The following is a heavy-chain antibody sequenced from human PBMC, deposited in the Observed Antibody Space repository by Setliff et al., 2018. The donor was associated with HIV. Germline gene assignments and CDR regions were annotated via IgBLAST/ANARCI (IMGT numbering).Heavy chain of an antibody. J-gene: IGHJ4*02. D-gene: IGHD6-25*01. Sequence: GASVKVSCKASGYSFTDYPMHWVRQAPGQGLEWMGWINPNSGDTRYAQNFQGRVTMTRDTSISTAYLELNRLQSDDTAMYFCARVRLGYNDLTPPRYTHALCYWGQGTLVTVSS. V-gene: IGHV1-2*02. CDR2: INPNSGDT. CDR3: ARVRLGYNDLTPPRYTHALCY. CDR1: GYSFTDYP.